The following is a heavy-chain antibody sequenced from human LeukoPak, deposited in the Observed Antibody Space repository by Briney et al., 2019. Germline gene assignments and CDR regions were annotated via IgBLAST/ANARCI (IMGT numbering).Heavy chain of an antibody. J-gene: IGHJ4*02. D-gene: IGHD1-1*01. CDR1: GFTFRSYG. Sequence: GRSLRLSCAVSGFTFRSYGMHWVRQAPGKGLEWVAVILYDGSNKYYADSVKGRFTISRDNSKNTLYLQMNSLRAEDTAVYYCAKGGEVRPMQRTIQLSPALPDYWGQGTLVTVSS. CDR2: ILYDGSNK. V-gene: IGHV3-30*18. CDR3: AKGGEVRPMQRTIQLSPALPDY.